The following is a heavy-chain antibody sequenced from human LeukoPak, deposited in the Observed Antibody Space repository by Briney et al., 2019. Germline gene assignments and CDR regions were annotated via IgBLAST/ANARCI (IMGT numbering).Heavy chain of an antibody. CDR1: GGSFSGHY. Sequence: PSETLSLTCAVYGGSFSGHYWSWIRQPPGKGLEWIGEINHSGSTNYNPSLKSRVTISVDTSKNQFSLKLSSVTAADTAVYYCARGVDYGFDFDYWGQGTLVTVSS. D-gene: IGHD4-17*01. V-gene: IGHV4-34*01. CDR2: INHSGST. CDR3: ARGVDYGFDFDY. J-gene: IGHJ4*02.